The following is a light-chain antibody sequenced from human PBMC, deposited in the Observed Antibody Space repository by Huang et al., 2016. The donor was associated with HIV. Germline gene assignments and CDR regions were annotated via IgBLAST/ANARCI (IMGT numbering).Light chain of an antibody. J-gene: IGKJ1*01. CDR3: QESYSTPWT. CDR1: QNIKTY. CDR2: AAS. V-gene: IGKV1-39*01. Sequence: DIQMTQSPSSLSASVGERVTITCRTSQNIKTYLNWYQHKPGKAPDLLIYAASSLRRGVPSRFSASGSGTEFTFTISSLHSDDFATYYCQESYSTPWTFGQGTKVEIK.